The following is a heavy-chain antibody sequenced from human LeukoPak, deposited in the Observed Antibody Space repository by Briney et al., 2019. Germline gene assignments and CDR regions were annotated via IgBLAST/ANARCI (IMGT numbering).Heavy chain of an antibody. D-gene: IGHD1-1*01. Sequence: GASVKVSCKASGYTFTSYGISWVRQAPGQGLEWMGWINAYNGNTNYAQKLQGRVTMTTDTSTSTAYMELRSLRSDDTAVYYCAARGGATGTTQGGAFDIWGQGTMVTVSS. J-gene: IGHJ3*02. CDR1: GYTFTSYG. CDR3: AARGGATGTTQGGAFDI. V-gene: IGHV1-18*04. CDR2: INAYNGNT.